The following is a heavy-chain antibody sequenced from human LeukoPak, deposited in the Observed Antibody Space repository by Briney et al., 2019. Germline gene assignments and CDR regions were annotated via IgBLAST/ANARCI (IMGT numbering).Heavy chain of an antibody. Sequence: SETLSLTCTVYGGSISSSSHFWGWIRQPPGKGLEWIGSIYYSGSTYYNPSLESRVTISVDTSKNQFSLKVASVTAADTAVYYCARGDYGDYGAFDIWGQGTMVTVSS. CDR2: IYYSGST. CDR3: ARGDYGDYGAFDI. V-gene: IGHV4-39*01. D-gene: IGHD4-17*01. CDR1: GGSISSSSHF. J-gene: IGHJ3*02.